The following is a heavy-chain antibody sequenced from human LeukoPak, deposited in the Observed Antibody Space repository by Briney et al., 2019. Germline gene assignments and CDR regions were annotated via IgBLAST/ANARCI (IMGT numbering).Heavy chain of an antibody. CDR1: GYTFTVYY. D-gene: IGHD6-13*01. CDR2: INPNSGGT. Sequence: GASVKLSLTSAGYTFTVYYIHLVRQAPGQGLEWMGWINPNSGGTNYAQKFQGRVTMTMDTSISTAYMELSSLRSEDTAVYYCARGLSSSWYLGAFDIWGQGTMVTVSS. CDR3: ARGLSSSWYLGAFDI. J-gene: IGHJ3*02. V-gene: IGHV1-2*02.